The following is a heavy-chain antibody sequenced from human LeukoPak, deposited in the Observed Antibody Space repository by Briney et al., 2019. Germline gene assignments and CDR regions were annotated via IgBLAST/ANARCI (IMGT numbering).Heavy chain of an antibody. CDR1: GFTFSSYS. D-gene: IGHD6-13*01. J-gene: IGHJ3*02. CDR3: ARRVASANDAFDI. CDR2: ISSFSTYI. Sequence: PGGSLRLSCAASGFTFSSYSINWVRQAPGKGLEWVPSISSFSTYIYYADSVKGRFTISRDNAKNSLYLQMNSLRAEDTAVYYCARRVASANDAFDIWGHGTMVTVSS. V-gene: IGHV3-21*01.